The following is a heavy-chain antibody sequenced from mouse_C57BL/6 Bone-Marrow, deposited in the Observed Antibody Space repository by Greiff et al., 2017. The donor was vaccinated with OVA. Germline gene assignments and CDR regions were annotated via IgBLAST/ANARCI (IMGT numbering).Heavy chain of an antibody. CDR3: ARGAYYGGGYFDV. V-gene: IGHV1-52*01. Sequence: QVQLQQPGAELVRPGSSVKLSCKASGYTFTSYWMHWVKQRPIQGLEWIGNIDPSDSETHYNQKFKDKATLTVDKSSSTAYMQLSSLTAEDSAVYYGARGAYYGGGYFDVWGTGTTVTVSS. CDR2: IDPSDSET. J-gene: IGHJ1*03. D-gene: IGHD1-1*01. CDR1: GYTFTSYW.